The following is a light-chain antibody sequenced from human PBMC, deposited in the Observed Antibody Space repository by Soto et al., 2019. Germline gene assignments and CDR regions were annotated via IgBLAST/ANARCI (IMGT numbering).Light chain of an antibody. V-gene: IGKV1-39*01. CDR3: QQTYGAPRT. CDR1: QSINTY. CDR2: AAS. J-gene: IGKJ1*01. Sequence: IQVTQSPSSPSASVGDRVTITCRASQSINTYLSWYQQKPGRAPKHLINAASSLQTGVPSRFSGSGSGTDFTLTISSLQPEDFATYYCQQTYGAPRTFGQGTKVDIK.